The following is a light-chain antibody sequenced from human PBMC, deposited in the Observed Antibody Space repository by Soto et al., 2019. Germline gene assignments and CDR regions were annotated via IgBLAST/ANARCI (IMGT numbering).Light chain of an antibody. CDR3: QHYGDSPLYS. Sequence: EIVLTQSPGTLSLSPGETATISCRASQSVSIYFLAWYQDKPGQAPRLLIYGTYNRATGIPDRFSGSGSGTDFTLTIRRLEPEDFAVYYCQHYGDSPLYSFGPGTKLEIK. J-gene: IGKJ2*01. CDR1: QSVSIYF. V-gene: IGKV3-20*01. CDR2: GTY.